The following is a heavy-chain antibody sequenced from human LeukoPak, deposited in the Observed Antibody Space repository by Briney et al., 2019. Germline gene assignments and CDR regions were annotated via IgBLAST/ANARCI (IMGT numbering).Heavy chain of an antibody. Sequence: GASVKVSCKTSGYTFTSYGVSWVRQAPGQGLEWMGWISVYNGNTIYAGKLQGRVTVTTDTSTTTAYMELRSLRSDNTAVYYCARAQTTGFGESIDYWGQGTLVTVSS. V-gene: IGHV1-18*01. D-gene: IGHD3-10*01. CDR2: ISVYNGNT. J-gene: IGHJ4*02. CDR3: ARAQTTGFGESIDY. CDR1: GYTFTSYG.